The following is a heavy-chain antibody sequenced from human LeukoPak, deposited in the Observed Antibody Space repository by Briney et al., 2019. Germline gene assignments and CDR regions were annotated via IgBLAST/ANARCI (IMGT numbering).Heavy chain of an antibody. CDR1: GGSISSSNW. J-gene: IGHJ5*02. V-gene: IGHV4-4*02. Sequence: SGTLSLTCAVSGGSISSSNWWSWVRQPPGKGLEWIGEIYHSGSTNYNPSLKSRVTISVDTSKNQFSLNLSSVTAADTAVYYCARDPPYSWFDPWGQGTLVTVSS. CDR2: IYHSGST. D-gene: IGHD1-26*01. CDR3: ARDPPYSWFDP.